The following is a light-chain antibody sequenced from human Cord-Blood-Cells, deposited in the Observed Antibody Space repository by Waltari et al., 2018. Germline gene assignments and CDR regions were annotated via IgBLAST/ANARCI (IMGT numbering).Light chain of an antibody. CDR2: GAS. Sequence: EIVLPQSPGTLSLSPGERATLSCRASQRVSSSYLAWYQQKPGQAPRLLIYGASRRATGIPDRFSGSGSGTDFTLTISRLEPEDFAVYYCQQYGSSPPWTFGQGTKVEIK. J-gene: IGKJ1*01. CDR1: QRVSSSY. V-gene: IGKV3-20*01. CDR3: QQYGSSPPWT.